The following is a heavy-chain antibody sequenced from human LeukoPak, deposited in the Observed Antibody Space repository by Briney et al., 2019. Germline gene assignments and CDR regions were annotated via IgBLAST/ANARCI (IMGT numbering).Heavy chain of an antibody. J-gene: IGHJ4*02. Sequence: SETLSLTCTVSGGSISSYYWSWIRQPPGKGLEWIGYIYYSGSTNYNPSPKSRVTISVDTSKNQFSLKLSSVTAADTAVYYCARDSRAALDYWGQGTLVTVSS. D-gene: IGHD6-6*01. CDR3: ARDSRAALDY. CDR2: IYYSGST. CDR1: GGSISSYY. V-gene: IGHV4-59*01.